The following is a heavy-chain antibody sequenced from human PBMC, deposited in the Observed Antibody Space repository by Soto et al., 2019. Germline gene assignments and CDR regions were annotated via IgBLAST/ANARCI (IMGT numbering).Heavy chain of an antibody. D-gene: IGHD2-2*01. CDR3: ASRVVVPAADYYYYGMDV. J-gene: IGHJ6*02. CDR2: ITPIFGTA. Sequence: SVKVSCKASGGTFSSYAISWVRQAPGQGLEWMGGITPIFGTANYAQKFQGRVTITADESTSTAYMELSSLRSEDTAVYYCASRVVVPAADYYYYGMDVWGQGTTVTVSS. V-gene: IGHV1-69*13. CDR1: GGTFSSYA.